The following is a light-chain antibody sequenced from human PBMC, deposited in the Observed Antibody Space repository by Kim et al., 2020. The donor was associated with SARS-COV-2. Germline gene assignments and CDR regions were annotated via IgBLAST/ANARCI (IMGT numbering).Light chain of an antibody. CDR2: DVS. V-gene: IGKV2-30*02. CDR3: MRGHENI. Sequence: DIVMTQSPLSLSVTLGQPASISCRCSQTLVHSNGNTYLHWFQRRPGQSPRRLIYDVSKRDSGVPDRFSGSGSGTDFTLKISRVEAVDVGVYCCMRGHENIFGQGTKLEI. J-gene: IGKJ2*01. CDR1: QTLVHSNGNTY.